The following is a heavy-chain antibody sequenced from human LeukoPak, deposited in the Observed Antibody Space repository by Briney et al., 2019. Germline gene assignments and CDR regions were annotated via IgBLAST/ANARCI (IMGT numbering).Heavy chain of an antibody. V-gene: IGHV3-30*03. Sequence: RESLRLSCAASGFTFSSYGMHWVRQAPGKGLEWVAVISYDGSNKYYADSVKGRFTISRDNSKNTLYLQMNSLRAEDTAVYYCARLGIAVAGPTDYWGQGTLVTVSS. CDR3: ARLGIAVAGPTDY. CDR2: ISYDGSNK. D-gene: IGHD6-19*01. J-gene: IGHJ4*02. CDR1: GFTFSSYG.